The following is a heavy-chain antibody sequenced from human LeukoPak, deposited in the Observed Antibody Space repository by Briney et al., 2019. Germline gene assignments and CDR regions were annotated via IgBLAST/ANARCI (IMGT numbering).Heavy chain of an antibody. Sequence: GGSLRLSCAASGFTFSSYSMNWVRQAPGKGLEWVSSISSSSSYIYYADSVKGRFTISRDNAKNSLYLQMNSLGAEDTAVYYCATEGYSGSYYFDYWGQGTLVTVSS. CDR3: ATEGYSGSYYFDY. J-gene: IGHJ4*02. CDR2: ISSSSSYI. V-gene: IGHV3-21*01. CDR1: GFTFSSYS. D-gene: IGHD1-26*01.